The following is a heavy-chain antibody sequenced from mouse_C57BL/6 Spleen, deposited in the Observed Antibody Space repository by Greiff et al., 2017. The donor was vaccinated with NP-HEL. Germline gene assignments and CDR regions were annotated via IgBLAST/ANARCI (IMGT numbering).Heavy chain of an antibody. CDR1: GFTFSSYA. CDR2: ISDGGSYT. J-gene: IGHJ4*01. D-gene: IGHD2-2*01. Sequence: EVQRVESGGGLVKPGGSLKLSCAASGFTFSSYAMSWVRQTPEKRLEWVATISDGGSYTYYPDNVKGRFTISRDNAKNNLYLQMSHLKSEDTAMYYCARGGYGYSYAMDYWGQGTSVTVSS. V-gene: IGHV5-4*01. CDR3: ARGGYGYSYAMDY.